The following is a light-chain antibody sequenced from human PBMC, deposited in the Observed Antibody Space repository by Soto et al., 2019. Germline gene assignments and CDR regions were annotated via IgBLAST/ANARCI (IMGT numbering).Light chain of an antibody. CDR3: QQRSNWLT. Sequence: EIVLTQSPVTLSLSPGERATLSCRASQSVSNQLAWYQQKPGQAPRLLIYDASRRVTGIPARFSGSGSGTDFTLTLSSLEPEDFAVYYCQQRSNWLTFGGGTKVDIK. CDR2: DAS. J-gene: IGKJ4*01. CDR1: QSVSNQ. V-gene: IGKV3-11*01.